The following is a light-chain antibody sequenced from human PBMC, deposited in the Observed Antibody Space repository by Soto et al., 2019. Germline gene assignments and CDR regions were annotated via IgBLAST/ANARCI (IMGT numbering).Light chain of an antibody. Sequence: EIVLTQSPATLSLSPGARATLSCGASQSVTGNYLAWFQQRPGQAPRLLIYGASTRASCIPDRFSGSGSGTDFTLIISRLEPEDFAVYYCQQYGSTPRTFGGGTNVEIK. CDR2: GAS. V-gene: IGKV3-20*01. CDR3: QQYGSTPRT. CDR1: QSVTGNY. J-gene: IGKJ4*01.